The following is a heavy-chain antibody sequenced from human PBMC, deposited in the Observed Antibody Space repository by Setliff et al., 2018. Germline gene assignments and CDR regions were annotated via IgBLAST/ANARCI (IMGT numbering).Heavy chain of an antibody. Sequence: NPSETLSLTGAVNGGSLSGYFWSWIRQSPGKGLEWIGEVNNGGTANYNPSFTSRVIMSVDTSKNYIFLKLSSLTAADMAVYYCARQWGGAEDSWGQGTLVTVSS. J-gene: IGHJ4*02. D-gene: IGHD3-16*01. CDR1: GGSLSGYF. V-gene: IGHV4-34*01. CDR3: ARQWGGAEDS. CDR2: VNNGGTA.